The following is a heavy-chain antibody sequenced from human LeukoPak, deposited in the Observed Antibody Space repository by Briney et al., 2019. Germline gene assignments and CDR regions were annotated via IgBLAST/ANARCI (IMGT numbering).Heavy chain of an antibody. J-gene: IGHJ6*03. CDR2: IRYNGSNK. V-gene: IGHV3-30*02. CDR1: GFTFSSYG. Sequence: PGGSLRLSCAASGFTFSSYGMHWVRQAPGKGLEWVAFIRYNGSNKYYADSVKGRFTISRDNSKNTLYLQMNSLRAEDTAVYYCAKKPAAIAFYYYYMDVWGKWTTVTVSS. D-gene: IGHD2-2*02. CDR3: AKKPAAIAFYYYYMDV.